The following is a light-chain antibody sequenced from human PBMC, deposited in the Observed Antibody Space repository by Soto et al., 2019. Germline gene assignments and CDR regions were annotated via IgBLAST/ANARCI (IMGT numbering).Light chain of an antibody. J-gene: IGKJ1*01. V-gene: IGKV3-20*01. CDR1: KSVSHKY. CDR3: QQYGSSGT. Sequence: EILLTQSPGTLSLSRGENSTLXXRESKSVSHKYLAWYQQKPGKAPXVLIYGAHNRATGIPDRFSGSGSGTDFTLTISRLEPEDFAVYYCQQYGSSGTFGQGTKVDIK. CDR2: GAH.